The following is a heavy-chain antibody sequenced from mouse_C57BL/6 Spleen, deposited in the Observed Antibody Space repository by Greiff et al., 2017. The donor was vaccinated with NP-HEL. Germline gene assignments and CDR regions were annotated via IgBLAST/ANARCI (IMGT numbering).Heavy chain of an antibody. D-gene: IGHD1-1*01. CDR3: ARRYGSSPRDY. CDR1: GYTFTSYW. Sequence: QVQLQQPGAELVKPGASVKLSCKASGYTFTSYWMQWVKQRPGQGLEWIGEIDPSDSYTNYNQKFKGKATLTVDTSSSTAYMQLSSLTSEDSAVYYCARRYGSSPRDYWGQGTSVTVAS. CDR2: IDPSDSYT. V-gene: IGHV1-50*01. J-gene: IGHJ4*01.